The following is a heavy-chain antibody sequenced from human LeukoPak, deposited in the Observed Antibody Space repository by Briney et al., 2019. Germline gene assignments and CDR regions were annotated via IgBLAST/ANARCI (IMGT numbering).Heavy chain of an antibody. CDR1: GYSFTSYW. CDR3: ARPAGDSSGYYYVRGTTPTPTYYFDY. CDR2: IYPGDSDT. Sequence: KGGESLKISCKGSGYSFTSYWIGWVRQMPGKGLEWMGIIYPGDSDTRYSPSFQGQVTISADKSISTAYLQWSSLKASDTAMYYCARPAGDSSGYYYVRGTTPTPTYYFDYWGQGTLVTVSS. D-gene: IGHD3-22*01. J-gene: IGHJ4*02. V-gene: IGHV5-51*01.